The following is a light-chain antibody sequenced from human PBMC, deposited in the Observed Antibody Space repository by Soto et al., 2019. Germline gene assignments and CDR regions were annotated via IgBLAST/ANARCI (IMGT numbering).Light chain of an antibody. CDR3: QQRNSYPIT. J-gene: IGKJ5*01. V-gene: IGKV1-9*01. Sequence: LSPAFLAASVGDRVTITCLASQGISSYLAWYQQKPGKAPNLLIHTASTLQSGVPSRFSGSGSGTEFTLTISSLQPEDFATYYCQQRNSYPITFGQGTRLEIK. CDR1: QGISSY. CDR2: TAS.